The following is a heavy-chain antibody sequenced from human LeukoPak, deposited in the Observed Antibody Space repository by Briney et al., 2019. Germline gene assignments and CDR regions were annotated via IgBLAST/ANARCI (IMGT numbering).Heavy chain of an antibody. J-gene: IGHJ4*02. Sequence: PGGSLRLSCAASGFTVPDNYMNWVRQAPGKGLEWVSYISSSSSTIYYADSVKGRFTISRDNARNSLYLQMNSLRAEDTAVYYCAREEGDYYDSSGYFDYWGQGTLVTVSS. D-gene: IGHD3-22*01. V-gene: IGHV3-48*01. CDR1: GFTVPDNY. CDR3: AREEGDYYDSSGYFDY. CDR2: ISSSSSTI.